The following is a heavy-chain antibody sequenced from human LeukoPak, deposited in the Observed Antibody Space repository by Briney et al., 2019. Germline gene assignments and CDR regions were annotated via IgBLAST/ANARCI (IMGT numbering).Heavy chain of an antibody. CDR3: TRAYDSSGYYDYYYYGMDV. V-gene: IGHV3-49*04. D-gene: IGHD3-22*01. CDR1: GFTFGDYA. J-gene: IGHJ6*02. Sequence: GGSLRLSCTASGFTFGDYAMTWVRQAPGKGLEWVGFIRSKAYGGTTEYAASVKGRFTISRDDSKSIAYLQMNSLKTEDTAVYYCTRAYDSSGYYDYYYYGMDVWGQGTTVTVSS. CDR2: IRSKAYGGTT.